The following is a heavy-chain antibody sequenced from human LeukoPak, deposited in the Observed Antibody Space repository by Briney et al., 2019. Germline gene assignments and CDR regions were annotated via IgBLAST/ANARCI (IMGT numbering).Heavy chain of an antibody. D-gene: IGHD3-3*01. Sequence: GGSLRLSCAASGFTFSSYAMHWVRQAPGKGLEWVAVISYDGSNKYYADSVKGRFTISRDNSKNTLYLQMNSLRAEDTAVYYCARRDYDFWSGYFRDMTTEYYFDYWGQGTLVTVSS. J-gene: IGHJ4*02. CDR1: GFTFSSYA. CDR3: ARRDYDFWSGYFRDMTTEYYFDY. V-gene: IGHV3-30-3*01. CDR2: ISYDGSNK.